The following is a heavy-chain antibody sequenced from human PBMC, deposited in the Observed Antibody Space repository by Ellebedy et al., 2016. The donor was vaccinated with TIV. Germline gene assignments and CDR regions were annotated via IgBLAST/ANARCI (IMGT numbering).Heavy chain of an antibody. J-gene: IGHJ4*02. CDR2: IDPGDSER. CDR1: GYSFASSW. CDR3: ARLPSGNSYDYSFDY. V-gene: IGHV5-51*01. D-gene: IGHD5-18*01. Sequence: GESLKISCKGSGYSFASSWIGWVRQLPGKGLESMGIIDPGDSERRYSPSFQGQVTISADKSISTAYLQWSSLKASDTAMYYCARLPSGNSYDYSFDYWGQGTLVTVSS.